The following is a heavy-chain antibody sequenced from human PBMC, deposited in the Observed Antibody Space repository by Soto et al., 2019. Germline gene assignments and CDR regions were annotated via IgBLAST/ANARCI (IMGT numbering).Heavy chain of an antibody. Sequence: GESLKISCEVSGYNFTAYWLGWVRQMPGKGLEWMGNIHPSDSDTSYRPSFQGQVTFSVAKSITTAYLQWSTLKASDTAVYFCARLGFPGAIYCESWGLGTMGTVSA. CDR3: ARLGFPGAIYCES. D-gene: IGHD2-21*01. CDR1: GYNFTAYW. J-gene: IGHJ5*02. CDR2: IHPSDSDT. V-gene: IGHV5-51*01.